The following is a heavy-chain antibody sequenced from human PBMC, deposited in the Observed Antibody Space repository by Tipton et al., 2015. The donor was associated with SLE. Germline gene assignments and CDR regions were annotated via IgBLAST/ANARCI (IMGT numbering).Heavy chain of an antibody. V-gene: IGHV4-39*07. J-gene: IGHJ5*02. CDR3: AGSLTKRDNWFDP. CDR2: IYYSGST. D-gene: IGHD4-11*01. Sequence: TLSLTCTVSGGSISSSSYYWGWIRPPPGRGLEWIGSIYYSGSTYYNPSLKSRVTISVDTSKNQFSLKLSSVTAADTAVYYCAGSLTKRDNWFDPWGQGTLVTVSS. CDR1: GGSISSSSYY.